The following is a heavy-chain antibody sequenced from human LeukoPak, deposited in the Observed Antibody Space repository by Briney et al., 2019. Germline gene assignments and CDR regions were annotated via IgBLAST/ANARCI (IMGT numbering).Heavy chain of an antibody. V-gene: IGHV1-8*01. D-gene: IGHD3-10*01. CDR3: GTTYYYGSGSYPPNDY. CDR2: MNPNSGNT. Sequence: ASVKVSCKASGYTFTSYDINCVRQATGQGLEWMGRMNPNSGNTGYAQKFQGRFTMTRNTSISTPYMELSSLRSEDTAVYYCGTTYYYGSGSYPPNDYWGQGTLVTVSS. CDR1: GYTFTSYD. J-gene: IGHJ4*02.